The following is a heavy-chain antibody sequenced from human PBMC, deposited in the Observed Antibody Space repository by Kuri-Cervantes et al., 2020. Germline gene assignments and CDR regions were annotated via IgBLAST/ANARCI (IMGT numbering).Heavy chain of an antibody. Sequence: GGSLRLSCAASGFTFRSYAMSWVRQAPGRGLEWGSAISGSGSTTHYADSVKGRFTISRDDSKNTLYLQMNSLKTEDTAVYYCAKDIASRSDSTYSVDAAMNYYYGMDVWGQGTTVTVSS. V-gene: IGHV3-23*01. CDR1: GFTFRSYA. CDR2: ISGSGSTT. J-gene: IGHJ6*02. CDR3: AKDIASRSDSTYSVDAAMNYYYGMDV. D-gene: IGHD5-18*01.